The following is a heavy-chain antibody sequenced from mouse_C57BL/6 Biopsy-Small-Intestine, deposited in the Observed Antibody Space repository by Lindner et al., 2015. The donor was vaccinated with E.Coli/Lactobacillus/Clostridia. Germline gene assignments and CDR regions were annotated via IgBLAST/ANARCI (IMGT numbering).Heavy chain of an antibody. CDR1: RDTFMGYY. J-gene: IGHJ1*01. Sequence: SVKVSCKTSRDTFMGYYIHWVRQAPGQGLDYMGWINPSSGGTNFAQKFQGRVTMTRDTSINTVYMELSRLTSDDGAVYYCARESDKSGWYDWVHYHFNMDAWGQGTTLTVSS. CDR2: INPSSGGT. D-gene: IGHD2-14*01. CDR3: ARESDKSGWYDWVHYHFNMDA. V-gene: IGHV1-84*01.